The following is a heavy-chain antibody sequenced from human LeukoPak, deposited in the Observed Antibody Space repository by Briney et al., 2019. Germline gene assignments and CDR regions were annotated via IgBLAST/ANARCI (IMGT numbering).Heavy chain of an antibody. J-gene: IGHJ4*02. CDR2: IIPIFGTA. D-gene: IGHD3-16*01. CDR3: ARFGGGATKDDRLDY. CDR1: GGTFSSYA. V-gene: IGHV1-69*13. Sequence: SVKVSCKASGGTFSSYAISWVRQAPGQGLEWMGGIIPIFGTANYAQKFQGRVTITADESTSTAYMELNSLRSEDTAVYYCARFGGGATKDDRLDYWGQGTLVTVSS.